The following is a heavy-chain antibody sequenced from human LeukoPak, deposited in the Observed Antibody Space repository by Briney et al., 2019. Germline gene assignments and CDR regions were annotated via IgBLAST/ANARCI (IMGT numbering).Heavy chain of an antibody. D-gene: IGHD3-10*01. V-gene: IGHV3-11*01. CDR3: ASAEKRFGGLYFDY. Sequence: PGGSLRLSCAASGFALSSYAMSWIRQAPGKGLEWVSYISSSGSTIYYADSVKGRFTISRDNAKNSLYLQMNSLRAEDTAVYYCASAEKRFGGLYFDYWGQGTLVTVSS. CDR2: ISSSGSTI. CDR1: GFALSSYA. J-gene: IGHJ4*02.